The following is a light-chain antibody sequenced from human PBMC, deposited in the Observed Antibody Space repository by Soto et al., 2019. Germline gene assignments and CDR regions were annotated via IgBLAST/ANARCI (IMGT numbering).Light chain of an antibody. CDR2: GAS. CDR1: QSVSSSY. J-gene: IGKJ1*01. V-gene: IGKV3-20*01. CDR3: QQFGSSSWT. Sequence: ESVLTQSPGTLSLSPGEKATLSCRASQSVSSSYLAWYQQKPGQAPRLLIYGASSRATGIPDRFSGIGSGTDFTLTVSRVEPEDFAVYYCQQFGSSSWTFGQGTKVEIK.